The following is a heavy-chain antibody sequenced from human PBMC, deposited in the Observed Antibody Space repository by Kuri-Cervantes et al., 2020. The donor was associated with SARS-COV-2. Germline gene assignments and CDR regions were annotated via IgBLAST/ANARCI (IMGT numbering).Heavy chain of an antibody. CDR3: ARVRAAAGHIDY. Sequence: GGSLRLSCEASGFTFSSYAMSWVRQAPGKGLEWVSAISGSDGSTYYADSVKGRFTISRDNAKNSLYLQMNSLRAEDTAVYYCARVRAAAGHIDYWGQGTLVTVSS. CDR2: ISGSDGST. V-gene: IGHV3-23*01. D-gene: IGHD6-13*01. CDR1: GFTFSSYA. J-gene: IGHJ4*02.